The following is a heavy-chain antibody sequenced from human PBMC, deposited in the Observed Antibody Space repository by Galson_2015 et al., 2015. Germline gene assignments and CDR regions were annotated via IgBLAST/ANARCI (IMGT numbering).Heavy chain of an antibody. V-gene: IGHV3-48*01. CDR3: ARVSGGNRRFDY. J-gene: IGHJ4*02. Sequence: SLRLFCAASGFTLRNYNLNWVRQAPGKGLEWVSYISSSSTIIYYAESVKGRFTISRDNAKNSLYLQMKSLRADDTAVYYCARVSGGNRRFDYWGQGTLVTVSS. D-gene: IGHD2-15*01. CDR2: ISSSSTII. CDR1: GFTLRNYN.